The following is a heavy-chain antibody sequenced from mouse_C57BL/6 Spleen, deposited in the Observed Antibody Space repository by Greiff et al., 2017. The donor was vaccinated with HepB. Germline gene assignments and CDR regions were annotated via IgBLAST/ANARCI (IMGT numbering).Heavy chain of an antibody. V-gene: IGHV1-58*01. CDR3: ARSANSELNYFDY. J-gene: IGHJ2*01. Sequence: VHVKQSGAELVRPGSSVKMSCKTSGYTFTSYGINWVKQRPGQGLEWIGYIYIGNGYTEYNEKFKGKATLTSDTSSSTAYMQLSSLTSEDSAIYFCARSANSELNYFDYWGQGTTLTVSS. CDR1: GYTFTSYG. D-gene: IGHD4-1*01. CDR2: IYIGNGYT.